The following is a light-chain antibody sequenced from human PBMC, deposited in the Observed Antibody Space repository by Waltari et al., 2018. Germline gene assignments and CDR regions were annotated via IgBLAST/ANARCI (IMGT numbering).Light chain of an antibody. J-gene: IGKJ2*01. CDR3: QHYYSSPYT. CDR2: WAS. Sequence: DIVMTQSPDSLAVSLGEMATIHCKSSQSVLHPSNSKISVAWYQQRPGQPPNLLIYWASTRQSGVPDRFSGSGSGTEFTLTISSLQAEDVAVYYCQHYYSSPYTFGQGTKLEIK. CDR1: QSVLHPSNSKIS. V-gene: IGKV4-1*01.